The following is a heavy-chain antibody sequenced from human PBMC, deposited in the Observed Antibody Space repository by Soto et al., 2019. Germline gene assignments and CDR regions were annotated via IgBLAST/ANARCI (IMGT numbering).Heavy chain of an antibody. CDR2: ISWNSGSI. CDR3: VKGFYYDVKDAFDI. J-gene: IGHJ3*02. D-gene: IGHD3-16*01. V-gene: IGHV3-9*01. CDR1: GFTFDDYA. Sequence: EVQLVESGGGLVQPGKSLRLSCAASGFTFDDYAMDWVRQVPGKGLEWVSGISWNSGSIAYADSVKGRFTISRDNAKNSLYLQMNSLRVEDTALYYCVKGFYYDVKDAFDIWGQGTMVSVSS.